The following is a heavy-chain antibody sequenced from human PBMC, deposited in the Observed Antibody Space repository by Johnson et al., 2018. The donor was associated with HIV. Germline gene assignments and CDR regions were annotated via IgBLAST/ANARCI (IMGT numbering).Heavy chain of an antibody. CDR2: ISSQGSTS. J-gene: IGHJ3*02. CDR3: AAITLDAFDI. D-gene: IGHD5-12*01. CDR1: GFTFSVHA. V-gene: IGHV3-30*04. Sequence: QVQLLESGGGAVQPGRSLRLSCAASGFTFSVHAMHWVRQAPGKGLEWVAVISSQGSTSYYADSVKGRFTISRDNSKNTLYLQMNSLRAEDTAVYYCAAITLDAFDIWCQGTMVTVSS.